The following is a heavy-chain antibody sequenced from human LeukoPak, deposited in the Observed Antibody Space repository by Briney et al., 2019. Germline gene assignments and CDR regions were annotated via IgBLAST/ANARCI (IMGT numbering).Heavy chain of an antibody. Sequence: YPGGSLRLSCAASGFTFSSDLMHWVRQAPGKGLVWVSRINSDGSSTSYADSVKGRFTISRDNAKNTLYLEMNSLRAEDTAVYFCARDLRDYYGSGSYYNALDYWGQGTLVTVSS. CDR2: INSDGSST. CDR3: ARDLRDYYGSGSYYNALDY. V-gene: IGHV3-74*01. D-gene: IGHD3-10*01. CDR1: GFTFSSDL. J-gene: IGHJ4*02.